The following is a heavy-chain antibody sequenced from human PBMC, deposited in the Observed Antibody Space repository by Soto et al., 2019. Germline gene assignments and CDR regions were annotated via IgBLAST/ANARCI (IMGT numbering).Heavy chain of an antibody. V-gene: IGHV1-18*01. D-gene: IGHD3-22*01. CDR3: ARDLYDSSGYDGAFDI. CDR2: ISAYNGNT. Sequence: ASVKVSCKASGYTFTSYGISWVRQAPGQGLEWMGWISAYNGNTNYAQKLPGRVTLTTDTSTSTAYMELRSMRSDDTAVFYCARDLYDSSGYDGAFDIWGQGTMVTV. J-gene: IGHJ3*02. CDR1: GYTFTSYG.